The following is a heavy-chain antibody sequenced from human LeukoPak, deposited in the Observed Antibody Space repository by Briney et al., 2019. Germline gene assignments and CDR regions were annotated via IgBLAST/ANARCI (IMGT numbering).Heavy chain of an antibody. CDR2: IYYSGST. D-gene: IGHD6-6*01. Sequence: PSETLSLTCTVSGGSISSYYWSWIRQPPGKGLEWIGYIYYSGSTNYNPSLKSRVTISVDTSKNQFSLKLSSVTAADTAVYYCARAGESSSLYFDYWGQGTLVTVSS. J-gene: IGHJ4*02. CDR3: ARAGESSSLYFDY. CDR1: GGSISSYY. V-gene: IGHV4-59*12.